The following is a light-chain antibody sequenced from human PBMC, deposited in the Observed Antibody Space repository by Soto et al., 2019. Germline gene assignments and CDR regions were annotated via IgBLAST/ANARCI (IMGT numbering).Light chain of an antibody. Sequence: QSALTQPPSVSGAPGQRVIISCTGSSSHIGADYDVHWYQQLPGTAPKLLIYGNTNRPSGVPDRFSGSKSGTSASLAITGLQAEDEADYYCQSYDSSLSSWVFGGGTKLTVL. V-gene: IGLV1-40*01. J-gene: IGLJ3*02. CDR3: QSYDSSLSSWV. CDR2: GNT. CDR1: SSHIGADYD.